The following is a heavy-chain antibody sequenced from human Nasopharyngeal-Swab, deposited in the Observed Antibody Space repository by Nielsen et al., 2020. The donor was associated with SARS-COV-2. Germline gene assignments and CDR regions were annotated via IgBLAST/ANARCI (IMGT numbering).Heavy chain of an antibody. Sequence: GSLKISCAASGFTFSSYSMNWVRQAPGKGLEWVSYISSSSSTIYYADSVKGRFTISRDNAKNSLYLQMNSLRDEDTAVYYCARGITGTRRPDAFDIWGQGTMVTVSS. D-gene: IGHD1-20*01. J-gene: IGHJ3*02. CDR3: ARGITGTRRPDAFDI. V-gene: IGHV3-48*02. CDR1: GFTFSSYS. CDR2: ISSSSSTI.